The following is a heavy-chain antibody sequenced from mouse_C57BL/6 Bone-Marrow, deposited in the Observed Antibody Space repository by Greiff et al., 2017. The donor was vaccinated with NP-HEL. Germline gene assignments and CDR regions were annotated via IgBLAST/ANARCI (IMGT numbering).Heavy chain of an antibody. CDR2: IYPGDGDT. CDR3: ARPYYYGSNYAMDY. CDR1: GYAFSSYW. Sequence: QVQLQQSGAELVKPGASVKISCKASGYAFSSYWMNWVKQRPGKGLEWIGQIYPGDGDTNYNGKFKGKATLTADKSSSTAYMQLSSLTSEDSAVYFCARPYYYGSNYAMDYWGQGTSVTVSS. J-gene: IGHJ4*01. D-gene: IGHD1-1*01. V-gene: IGHV1-80*01.